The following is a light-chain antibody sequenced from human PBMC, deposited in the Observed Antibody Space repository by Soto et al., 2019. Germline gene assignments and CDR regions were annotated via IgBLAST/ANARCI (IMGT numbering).Light chain of an antibody. Sequence: EILLTQSPGTLSLSPGERATLSCRASQSVSSSYLAWYQQKPGQAPRLLIYGASSRATGIPDRFSGSGSGTDFTLTISRLEPEDFAVYYCQQYGSSPPLTFGQGTKV. CDR2: GAS. CDR1: QSVSSSY. J-gene: IGKJ1*01. CDR3: QQYGSSPPLT. V-gene: IGKV3-20*01.